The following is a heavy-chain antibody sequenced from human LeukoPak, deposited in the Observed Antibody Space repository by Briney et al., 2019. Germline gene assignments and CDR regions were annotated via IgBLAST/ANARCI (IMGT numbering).Heavy chain of an antibody. V-gene: IGHV3-66*01. J-gene: IGHJ4*02. CDR1: RFNVSHNY. CDR3: ASTRNTAMDFDY. CDR2: IYSDGST. Sequence: PGGSLRLSCAASRFNVSHNYMSWVRQAPGKGLEWVSVIYSDGSTFYADSVKGRFTISRDTSKTTVYLHMNSLRAEDTAMYYCASTRNTAMDFDYWGQGTLVTVSS. D-gene: IGHD5-18*01.